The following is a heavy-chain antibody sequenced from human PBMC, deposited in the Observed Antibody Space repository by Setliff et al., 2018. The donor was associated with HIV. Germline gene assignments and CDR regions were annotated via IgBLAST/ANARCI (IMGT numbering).Heavy chain of an antibody. CDR3: AREGGGYSGTYFNFPFDS. D-gene: IGHD1-26*01. V-gene: IGHV4-34*01. J-gene: IGHJ4*02. CDR2: INHSGNT. Sequence: ASETLSLTCAVYGGSFSDHYWTWIRQPPGKGLEWIGEINHSGNTNYNPSLKSRVTMSIDTSTNQFSLKLNSVTAADMATYYCAREGGGYSGTYFNFPFDSWGQGTLVTVSS. CDR1: GGSFSDHY.